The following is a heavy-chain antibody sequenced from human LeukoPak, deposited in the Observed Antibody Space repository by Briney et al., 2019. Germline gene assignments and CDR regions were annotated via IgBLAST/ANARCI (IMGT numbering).Heavy chain of an antibody. D-gene: IGHD1-20*01. V-gene: IGHV1-2*02. CDR2: INPNSGGT. CDR1: GYTFTGYY. Sequence: ASVKVSCKASGYTFTGYYMHWVRQAPGQGLEWMGWINPNSGGTNYAQKFQGRVTMTRDTSISTAYMELSRLRSDDTAVYYCARGITGALTVYYYYYMDVWGKGTTVTISS. CDR3: ARGITGALTVYYYYYMDV. J-gene: IGHJ6*03.